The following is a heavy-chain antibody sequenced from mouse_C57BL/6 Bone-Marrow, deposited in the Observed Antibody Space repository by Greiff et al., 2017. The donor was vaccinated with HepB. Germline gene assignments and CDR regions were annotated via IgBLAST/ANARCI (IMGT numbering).Heavy chain of an antibody. CDR1: GYTFTSYW. V-gene: IGHV1-69*01. J-gene: IGHJ2*01. Sequence: QVQLQQSGAELVMPGASVKLSCKASGYTFTSYWMHWVKQRPGQGLEWIGEIDPSDSYTNYNQKFKGKSTLTVDKSSSTAYMQLSSLTSEDSAVYYCARYGGLRQDYWGQGTTLTVSS. CDR2: IDPSDSYT. D-gene: IGHD2-4*01. CDR3: ARYGGLRQDY.